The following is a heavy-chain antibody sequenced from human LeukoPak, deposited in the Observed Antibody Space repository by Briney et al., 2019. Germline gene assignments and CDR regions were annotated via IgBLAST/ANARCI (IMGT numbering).Heavy chain of an antibody. J-gene: IGHJ4*02. Sequence: SETLSLTCAVYGGSFSGYYWSWIRQPPGKGLEWIGEINHSGSTNYNPSLKSRVTISVDTSKNQFSLKLSSVTAADTAVYYCARRRIVVVPAAIAPFDYWGQGTLVTVSS. CDR2: INHSGST. CDR3: ARRRIVVVPAAIAPFDY. CDR1: GGSFSGYY. D-gene: IGHD2-2*02. V-gene: IGHV4-34*01.